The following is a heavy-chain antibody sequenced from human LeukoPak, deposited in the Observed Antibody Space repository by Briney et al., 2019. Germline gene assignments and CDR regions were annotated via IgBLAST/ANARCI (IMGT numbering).Heavy chain of an antibody. V-gene: IGHV3-15*01. Sequence: GGSLRLSCAASGFTFSNAWMSWVRQAPGKGLEWVGRIKSKTAGVTTDYAAPVKGRFTISRDDSKNTLYLQMNSLKTEDTAVYYCTTDEWDGGVVVSRYYYYGMDVWGQGTTVTVSS. D-gene: IGHD2-8*02. CDR1: GFTFSNAW. CDR3: TTDEWDGGVVVSRYYYYGMDV. J-gene: IGHJ6*02. CDR2: IKSKTAGVTT.